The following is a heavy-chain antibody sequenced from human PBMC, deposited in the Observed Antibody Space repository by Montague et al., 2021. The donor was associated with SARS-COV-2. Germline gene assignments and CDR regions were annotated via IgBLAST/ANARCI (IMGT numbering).Heavy chain of an antibody. CDR2: IYYSGST. Sequence: SETLSLTCTVSGGSISSSSYYWGWIRQPPGKGLEWIGGIYYSGSTHYNPSLKSRVTISVDTSKNQFSLKLSSVTAADTAVYYCARSPTYYHILTGYFNGPNWFDPWGQGTLVTVSS. D-gene: IGHD3-9*01. CDR1: GGSISSSSYY. J-gene: IGHJ5*02. V-gene: IGHV4-39*01. CDR3: ARSPTYYHILTGYFNGPNWFDP.